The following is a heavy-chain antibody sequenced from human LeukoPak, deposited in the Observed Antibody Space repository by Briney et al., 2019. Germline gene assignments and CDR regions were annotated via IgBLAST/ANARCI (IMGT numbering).Heavy chain of an antibody. D-gene: IGHD5-18*01. CDR2: IKQDGSEQ. CDR1: GFTFSHYY. Sequence: GGSLRLSCAASGFTFSHYYMSWVRQAPGKGLEWVANIKQDGSEQFYLDSVKGRFTISRDNAKNALYLQMHSLRAEDTAVYYCARVRLDGIQLWLALFDYWGQGTLVTVSS. V-gene: IGHV3-7*03. J-gene: IGHJ4*02. CDR3: ARVRLDGIQLWLALFDY.